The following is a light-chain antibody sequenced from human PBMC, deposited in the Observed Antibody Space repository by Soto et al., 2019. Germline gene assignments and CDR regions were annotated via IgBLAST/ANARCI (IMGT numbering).Light chain of an antibody. V-gene: IGKV3-20*01. CDR3: QQYSSSPVT. J-gene: IGKJ1*01. CDR1: QSLSNNY. Sequence: EIVLTQSPGTLTLSPGERATLSFRASQSLSNNYLAWYQQKPGQAPRLVIYGASSRATGIPDRFSDSGSGTDFTLTLSRLEPEDFAVYFCQQYSSSPVTFGQGAKVEIK. CDR2: GAS.